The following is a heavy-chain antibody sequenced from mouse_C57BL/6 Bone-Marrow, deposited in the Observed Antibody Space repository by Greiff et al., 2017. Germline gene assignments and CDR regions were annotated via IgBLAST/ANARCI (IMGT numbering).Heavy chain of an antibody. D-gene: IGHD4-1*01. CDR1: GYTFTSYW. J-gene: IGHJ4*01. Sequence: QVQLQQSGAELVKPGASVKLSCKASGYTFTSYWMQWVKQRPGQGLEWIGEVDPSDSYTNYNQKFKGKATLPVDTSSSTAYMQLSSLTSEDSAVYYCATPNWYEAMDYWGQGTSVTVSS. V-gene: IGHV1-50*01. CDR2: VDPSDSYT. CDR3: ATPNWYEAMDY.